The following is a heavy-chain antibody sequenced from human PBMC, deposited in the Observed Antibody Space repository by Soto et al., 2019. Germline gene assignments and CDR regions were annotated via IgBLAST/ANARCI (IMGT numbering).Heavy chain of an antibody. CDR1: GGSIIVYY. CDR2: VYYSGST. Sequence: LSRTCTISGGSIIVYYWSCIRQPPGEGLEWIGYVYYSGSTKYNPSLESRVTISADTSKNQFSLRVTSVTAADTAVYYCAKYRRTDAEAYKLDSWGQGIMVTVYS. J-gene: IGHJ4*02. CDR3: AKYRRTDAEAYKLDS. V-gene: IGHV4-59*03. D-gene: IGHD2-2*01.